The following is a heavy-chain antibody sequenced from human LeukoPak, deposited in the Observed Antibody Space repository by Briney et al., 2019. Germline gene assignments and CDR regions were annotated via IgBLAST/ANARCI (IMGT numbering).Heavy chain of an antibody. CDR2: ISYDGSNK. V-gene: IGHV3-30*01. J-gene: IGHJ3*02. CDR1: GFTFSSYA. CDR3: ARDLLYDSSGYFSNAFDI. D-gene: IGHD3-22*01. Sequence: GSLRLSCAASGFTFSSYAMHWVRQAPGKGLEWVAVISYDGSNKYYADSVKGRFTISRDNSKNTRYLQMNSLRAEDTAVYYCARDLLYDSSGYFSNAFDIWGQGTMVTVSS.